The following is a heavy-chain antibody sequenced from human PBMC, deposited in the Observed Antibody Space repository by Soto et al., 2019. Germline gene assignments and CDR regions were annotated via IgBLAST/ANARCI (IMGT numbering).Heavy chain of an antibody. Sequence: PSETLSLTCTVSVGSISSDYWSWIRQPPGKGLEWIGYIYYSGSTNHNPSLKSRVTISVDTSKNQFSLKLSSVTAADTAVYYCARDGGYSSGLAPGMDVWGQGTTVTVSS. CDR1: VGSISSDY. CDR2: IYYSGST. J-gene: IGHJ6*02. CDR3: ARDGGYSSGLAPGMDV. V-gene: IGHV4-59*01. D-gene: IGHD6-19*01.